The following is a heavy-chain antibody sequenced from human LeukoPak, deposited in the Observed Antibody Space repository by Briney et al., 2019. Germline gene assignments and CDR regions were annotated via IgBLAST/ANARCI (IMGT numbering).Heavy chain of an antibody. CDR2: IYYSGST. CDR3: ASPQLPVGLIDY. J-gene: IGHJ4*02. CDR1: VGSISSSSYY. V-gene: IGHV4-39*07. Sequence: SETLSLTCTVSVGSISSSSYYWGWIRQPPGKGLEWLGSIYYSGSTYYDPSRKSQVTISVDTSKNQFSLKLSSVTAADTAVYYCASPQLPVGLIDYWGQGTLVTVSS. D-gene: IGHD1-7*01.